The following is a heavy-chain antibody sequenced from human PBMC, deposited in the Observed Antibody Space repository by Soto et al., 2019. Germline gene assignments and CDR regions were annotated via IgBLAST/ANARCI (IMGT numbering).Heavy chain of an antibody. Sequence: QVQLVQSGAEVKKPGSSVKVSCKASGGTFSSYTISWVRQAPGQGLEWMGRIIPILGIANYAQKFQGRVTITADKSTSTAYMELSSLRSEDTAVYYCAREIQLRLSIAARPGVSWFDPWGQGTLVTVSS. J-gene: IGHJ5*02. CDR1: GGTFSSYT. V-gene: IGHV1-69*08. CDR3: AREIQLRLSIAARPGVSWFDP. D-gene: IGHD6-6*01. CDR2: IIPILGIA.